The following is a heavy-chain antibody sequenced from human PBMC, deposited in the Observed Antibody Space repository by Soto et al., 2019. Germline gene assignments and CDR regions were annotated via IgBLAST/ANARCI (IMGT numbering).Heavy chain of an antibody. CDR2: IYYSGDT. V-gene: IGHV4-31*03. D-gene: IGHD6-13*01. J-gene: IGHJ4*02. CDR1: GDSISSGGYH. Sequence: QVQLQESGPGLVEPSRTLSLTCNVSGDSISSGGYHWSWIRQHPGKGLEWIVYIYYSGDTYYNPSLKSRVAISVHTSKKQFSLNLSSATAADTAVYYCARLAYSSRGGQFFDYWGQGVLVTVSS. CDR3: ARLAYSSRGGQFFDY.